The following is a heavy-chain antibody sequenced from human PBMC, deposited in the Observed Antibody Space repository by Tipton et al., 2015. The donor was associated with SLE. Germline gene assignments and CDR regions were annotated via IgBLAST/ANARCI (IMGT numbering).Heavy chain of an antibody. V-gene: IGHV4-34*01. J-gene: IGHJ3*02. CDR1: GGSFSGYY. Sequence: LRLSCAVYGGSFSGYYWSWIRQPPGKGLEWIGEINHSGSTNYNPSLKSRVTISVDTSKNQFSLKLSSVTAADTGVIYCARAPYRNAWYGAFDIWCQGTAVTVSS. D-gene: IGHD6-19*01. CDR2: INHSGST. CDR3: ARAPYRNAWYGAFDI.